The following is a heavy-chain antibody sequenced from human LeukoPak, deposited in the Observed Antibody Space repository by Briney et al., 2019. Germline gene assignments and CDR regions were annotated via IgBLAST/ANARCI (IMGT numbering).Heavy chain of an antibody. CDR1: GFVFSAYG. V-gene: IGHV3-30*03. Sequence: PGGSLRLSCVASGFVFSAYGMHWVRQAPGKGLEWVAVISHDGSNAFYADTVKGRIIISRDNSKSTLFLQMNSLRGEDTAVYYCARDKGDIVVVPAASPDYWGQGTLVTVSS. D-gene: IGHD2-2*01. CDR3: ARDKGDIVVVPAASPDY. CDR2: ISHDGSNA. J-gene: IGHJ4*02.